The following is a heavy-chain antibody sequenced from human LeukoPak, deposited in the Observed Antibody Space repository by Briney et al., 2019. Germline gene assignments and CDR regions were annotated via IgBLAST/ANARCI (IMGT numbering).Heavy chain of an antibody. CDR2: IYTSGST. CDR1: GGSISSYY. D-gene: IGHD2-8*01. Sequence: SETLSLTCTVSGGSISSYYWSWIRQPAGKGLEWIGRIYTSGSTNYNPSLKSRVTMLVDTSKNQFSLKLSAVTAADTAVYYCARDRLMVYAGPWFDPWGQGTLVTVSS. V-gene: IGHV4-4*07. CDR3: ARDRLMVYAGPWFDP. J-gene: IGHJ5*02.